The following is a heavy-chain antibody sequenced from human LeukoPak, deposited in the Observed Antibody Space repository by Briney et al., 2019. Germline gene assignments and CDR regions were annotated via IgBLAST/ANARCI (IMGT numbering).Heavy chain of an antibody. CDR3: ARDGPAAGRFDY. Sequence: GGSLRLSCAASGFTVSSYYMSWVRQAPGKGLEWVSVIYSGGNTYYADSVKGRFIISRDNSKNTLYLQMNSLRAEDTAVYYCARDGPAAGRFDYWGQGTLVTVSS. CDR2: IYSGGNT. J-gene: IGHJ4*02. V-gene: IGHV3-66*01. CDR1: GFTVSSYY. D-gene: IGHD6-13*01.